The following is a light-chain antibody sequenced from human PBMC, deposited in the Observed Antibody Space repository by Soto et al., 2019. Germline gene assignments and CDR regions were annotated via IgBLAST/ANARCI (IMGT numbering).Light chain of an antibody. CDR3: QHYGSPLT. J-gene: IGKJ4*01. V-gene: IGKV3-20*01. CDR1: RSVRSSY. Sequence: EIVLTQSPGTLSLSPGGRATLSCRASRSVRSSYLPWYQQRPGQPPSPLIFGASFRATGIPARFSGSGSGTDFTLTISRLEPEDFAVYYCQHYGSPLTFGGGTKVEIK. CDR2: GAS.